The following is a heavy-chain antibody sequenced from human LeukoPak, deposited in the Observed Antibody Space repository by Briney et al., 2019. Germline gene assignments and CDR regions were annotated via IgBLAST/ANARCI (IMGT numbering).Heavy chain of an antibody. CDR2: ISSSSSYI. Sequence: GGSLRLSCAASGFTFSSYSMTWVRQAPGKGLEWVSSISSSSSYIYYADSVKGRFTISRDNSKNTLYLQMNSLRAEDTAVYYCAKDSGGFGGVILNWFDPWGQGTLVTVSS. CDR1: GFTFSSYS. V-gene: IGHV3-21*04. J-gene: IGHJ5*02. D-gene: IGHD3-16*02. CDR3: AKDSGGFGGVILNWFDP.